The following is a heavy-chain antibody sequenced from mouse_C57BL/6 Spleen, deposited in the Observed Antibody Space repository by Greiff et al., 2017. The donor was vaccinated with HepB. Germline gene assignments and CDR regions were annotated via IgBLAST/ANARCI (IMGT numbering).Heavy chain of an antibody. CDR1: GYTFTSYW. V-gene: IGHV1-69*01. Sequence: QVQLQQPGAELVMPGASVKLSCKASGYTFTSYWMHWVKQRPGQGLEWIGEIDPSDSYTNYNQKFKGKSTLTVDKSSSTAYMQLSSLTSEDSAVYYWARGDYGSSFFAYWGQGTLVTVSA. J-gene: IGHJ3*01. CDR2: IDPSDSYT. CDR3: ARGDYGSSFFAY. D-gene: IGHD1-1*01.